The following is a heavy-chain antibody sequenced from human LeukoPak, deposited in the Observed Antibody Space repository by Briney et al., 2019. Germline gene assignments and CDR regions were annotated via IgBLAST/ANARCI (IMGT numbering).Heavy chain of an antibody. V-gene: IGHV4-34*01. J-gene: IGHJ5*02. CDR1: GGSFSGYY. CDR3: ARRGGVVAAANWFDP. D-gene: IGHD6-13*01. CDR2: INHSGST. Sequence: SETLSFTCAVYGGSFSGYYWSWIRQPPGKGLEWIGEINHSGSTNYNPSLKSRVTISVDTSKNQFSLKLSSVTAADTAVYYCARRGGVVAAANWFDPWGQGTLVTVSS.